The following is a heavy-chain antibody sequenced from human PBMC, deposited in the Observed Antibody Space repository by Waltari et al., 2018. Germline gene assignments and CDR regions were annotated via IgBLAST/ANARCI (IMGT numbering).Heavy chain of an antibody. CDR1: GFTFSNAW. Sequence: EVQLVESGGGLVKPGGSLRLSCAASGFTFSNAWMSWVRQAPGKGLEWVGRIKSKTDGGTTDYAAPVKGRFTISRDDSKNTLYLQMNSLKTEDTAVYYCTTRVPWDYDFWSGYFYWGQGTLVTVSS. J-gene: IGHJ4*02. CDR3: TTRVPWDYDFWSGYFY. CDR2: IKSKTDGGTT. D-gene: IGHD3-3*01. V-gene: IGHV3-15*01.